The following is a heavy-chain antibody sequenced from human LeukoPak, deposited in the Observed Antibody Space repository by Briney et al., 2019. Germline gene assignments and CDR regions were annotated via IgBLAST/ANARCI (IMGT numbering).Heavy chain of an antibody. J-gene: IGHJ4*02. Sequence: GGSLRLSCAVSGFTFGGFWMSWSRQAPGKGLEWVASINSDGSEGYYADVVKGRFTISRDNAKNSSYLQINSLRAEDTAVYYCARHPNSNWDYWGQGTLVTASS. CDR3: ARHPNSNWDY. CDR2: INSDGSEG. CDR1: GFTFGGFW. V-gene: IGHV3-7*03. D-gene: IGHD6-13*01.